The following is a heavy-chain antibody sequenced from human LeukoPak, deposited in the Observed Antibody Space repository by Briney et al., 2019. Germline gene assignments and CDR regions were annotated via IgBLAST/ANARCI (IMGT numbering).Heavy chain of an antibody. V-gene: IGHV1-46*01. J-gene: IGHJ6*02. CDR1: GYTFTGYY. CDR2: INPSGGST. Sequence: ASVKVSCKASGYTFTGYYMHWVRQAPGQGLEWMGIINPSGGSTNYPQKFQGRVTMTRDTSTSTVYMELSSLRSEDTAVYYCARSTGTTHYYYAMDVWGQGTTVTVFS. CDR3: ARSTGTTHYYYAMDV. D-gene: IGHD1-1*01.